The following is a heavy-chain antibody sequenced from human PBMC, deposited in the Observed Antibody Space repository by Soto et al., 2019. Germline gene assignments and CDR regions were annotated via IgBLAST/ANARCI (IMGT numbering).Heavy chain of an antibody. CDR1: GYTFTRYG. D-gene: IGHD3-10*01. Sequence: GASVKVSCKASGYTFTRYGINWVRQATGQGLEWMGWMNPNSGNTGYAQKFQGRVTMTRNTSISTAYMELSSLRSEDTAVYYCARGLDGVLYYYYFYMDVWGKGTTVTVS. CDR3: ARGLDGVLYYYYFYMDV. J-gene: IGHJ6*03. V-gene: IGHV1-8*01. CDR2: MNPNSGNT.